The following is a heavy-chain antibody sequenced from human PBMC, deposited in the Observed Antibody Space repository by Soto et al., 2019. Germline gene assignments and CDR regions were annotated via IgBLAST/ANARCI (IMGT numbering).Heavy chain of an antibody. CDR2: INAGNGNT. V-gene: IGHV1-3*01. CDR1: GYTFTSYA. Sequence: ASVKVSCKASGYTFTSYAMHWVRQAPGQRLEWMGWINAGNGNTKYSQKFQGRVTITRDTSASTAYMELSSLRSEDTAVYYCARNGAAAGPLFDYWGQGTLVTVSS. D-gene: IGHD6-13*01. CDR3: ARNGAAAGPLFDY. J-gene: IGHJ4*02.